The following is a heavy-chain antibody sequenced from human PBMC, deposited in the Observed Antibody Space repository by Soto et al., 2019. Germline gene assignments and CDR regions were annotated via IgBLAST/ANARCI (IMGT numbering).Heavy chain of an antibody. CDR1: GFTFSSYA. CDR2: ISGSGSET. D-gene: IGHD3-16*01. Sequence: GGSLRLSCAASGFTFSSYAMSWVRQAPGKGLEWVSTISGSGSETYYVDSVKGRFTISRDNAKNSLYLQMYSLRAEDTSIYYCARACYGARCPYYFESWGQGTLVTVSS. J-gene: IGHJ4*02. V-gene: IGHV3-23*01. CDR3: ARACYGARCPYYFES.